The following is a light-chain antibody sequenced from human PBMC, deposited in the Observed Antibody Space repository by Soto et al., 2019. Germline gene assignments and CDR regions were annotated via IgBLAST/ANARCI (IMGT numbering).Light chain of an antibody. V-gene: IGKV3-15*01. J-gene: IGKJ4*01. CDR1: QNVNSY. Sequence: EVVMTQSPATLSVSPGERATLSCRASQNVNSYLAWYQQKPGQAPRLLIYDASTRATGIPARFSGSGSGTEFTLTISSLQSEDFAVYYCQEYNKWPPLTFGGGTKVEIK. CDR3: QEYNKWPPLT. CDR2: DAS.